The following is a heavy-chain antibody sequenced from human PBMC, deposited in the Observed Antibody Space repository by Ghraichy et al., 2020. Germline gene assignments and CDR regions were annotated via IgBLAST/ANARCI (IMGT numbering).Heavy chain of an antibody. Sequence: GESLRLSCAASGFTFSRYGMHWVRQAPGKGLEWVAVTSYDGSNKYYADSVKGRFTISRDNSKNTLSLQMNSLRAEDTAVYYCAKERDSSGYYSFRGDYYGMDVWGQGTTVTVSS. CDR1: GFTFSRYG. CDR2: TSYDGSNK. CDR3: AKERDSSGYYSFRGDYYGMDV. J-gene: IGHJ6*02. V-gene: IGHV3-30*18. D-gene: IGHD3-22*01.